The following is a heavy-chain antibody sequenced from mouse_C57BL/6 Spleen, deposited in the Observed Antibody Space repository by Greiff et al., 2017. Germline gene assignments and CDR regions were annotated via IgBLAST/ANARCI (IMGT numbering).Heavy chain of an antibody. CDR3: ASLRGSSYIYWYFDV. Sequence: EVQLQESGPGLVKPSQSLSLTCSVTGYSITSGYYWNWIRQFPGNKLEWMGYISYDGSNNYNPSLKNRISITRDTSKNQFFLKLNSVTTEDTATXYWASLRGSSYIYWYFDVGGTGTTVTVSS. D-gene: IGHD1-1*01. J-gene: IGHJ1*03. V-gene: IGHV3-6*01. CDR2: ISYDGSN. CDR1: GYSITSGYY.